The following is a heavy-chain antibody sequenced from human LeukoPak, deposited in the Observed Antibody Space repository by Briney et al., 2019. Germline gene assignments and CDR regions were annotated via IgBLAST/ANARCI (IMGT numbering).Heavy chain of an antibody. V-gene: IGHV3-48*03. Sequence: GGSLRLSCAASGFTFSSYEMNWVRQAPGKGLEWVSFISSDGSTIYSADSVKGRFTISRDNAKNLLHLQMNSLRAEDTAVYYCARGWDSYTFDYWGQGTLVTVSS. D-gene: IGHD3-16*01. CDR3: ARGWDSYTFDY. CDR1: GFTFSSYE. CDR2: ISSDGSTI. J-gene: IGHJ4*02.